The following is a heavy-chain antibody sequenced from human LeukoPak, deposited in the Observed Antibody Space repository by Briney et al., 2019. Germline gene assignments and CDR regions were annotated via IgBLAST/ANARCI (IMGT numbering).Heavy chain of an antibody. J-gene: IGHJ4*02. CDR3: ARGRYYDYVWGSPTLGFDY. CDR2: INPNSGGT. CDR1: GYTFTGYY. V-gene: IGHV1-2*02. Sequence: VKVSCKASGYTFTGYYMHWVRQAPGQGLEWMGWINPNSGGTNYAQNFRGRVTMTRDTSLSTAYMEPSRLRSDDTAVYYCARGRYYDYVWGSPTLGFDYWGQGTLVTVSS. D-gene: IGHD3-16*01.